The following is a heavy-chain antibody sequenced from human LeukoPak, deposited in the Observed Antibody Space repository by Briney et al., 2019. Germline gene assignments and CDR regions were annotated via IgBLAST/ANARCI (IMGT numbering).Heavy chain of an antibody. V-gene: IGHV3-30-3*01. CDR2: ISSEGDNK. J-gene: IGHJ6*03. CDR3: AKDRTNFFYYLDV. CDR1: GFTFNYYA. Sequence: GGSLRLSCAASGFTFNYYALHWVRQAPGKGLEWVASISSEGDNKHYLESVKGRFTISRDNSKNTLYLQMHNPRAEDTAIYYCAKDRTNFFYYLDVWAQGPRSLSP.